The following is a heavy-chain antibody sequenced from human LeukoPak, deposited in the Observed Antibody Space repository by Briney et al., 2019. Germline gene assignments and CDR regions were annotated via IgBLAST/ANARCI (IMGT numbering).Heavy chain of an antibody. CDR2: MNPNSGNT. Sequence: ASVTVSCKSSGYTFTSYGINWVRQATGQGLEWMGWMNPNSGNTGYAQKFQGRVTMTSNTSIGTAYMELNSLRSEHRAVDYCARKFEDISIIAAADNPNWFDPWGQGTLVTFSS. V-gene: IGHV1-8*01. CDR3: ARKFEDISIIAAADNPNWFDP. J-gene: IGHJ5*01. CDR1: GYTFTSYG. D-gene: IGHD6-13*01.